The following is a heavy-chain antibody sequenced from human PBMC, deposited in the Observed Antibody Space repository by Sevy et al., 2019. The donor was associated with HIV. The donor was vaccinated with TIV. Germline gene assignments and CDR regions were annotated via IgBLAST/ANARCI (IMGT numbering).Heavy chain of an antibody. CDR2: INPNSGGT. CDR1: GYTFTGYY. V-gene: IGHV1-2*02. J-gene: IGHJ6*02. CDR3: ARDSNVDYYYYGMDV. Sequence: AYVKVSCKASGYTFTGYYMHWVRQAPGQVLELMGWINPNSGGTNYAQKFQGRVTMTRDTSISTAYMELSRLRSDDTAVYYCARDSNVDYYYYGMDVWGQGTTVTVSS.